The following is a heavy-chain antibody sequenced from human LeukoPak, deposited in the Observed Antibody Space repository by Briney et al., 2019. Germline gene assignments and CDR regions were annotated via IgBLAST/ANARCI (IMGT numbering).Heavy chain of an antibody. J-gene: IGHJ5*02. Sequence: GGSLKLSCAASGFTFSGSAMHWVRQASGKGLEWVGRIRSKANSYATAYAASVKGRFTVSRDDSKNTAYLQMNSLKTEDTAVYYCTRPYDSSVPWGQGTLVTVSS. CDR3: TRPYDSSVP. CDR2: IRSKANSYAT. D-gene: IGHD3-22*01. CDR1: GFTFSGSA. V-gene: IGHV3-73*01.